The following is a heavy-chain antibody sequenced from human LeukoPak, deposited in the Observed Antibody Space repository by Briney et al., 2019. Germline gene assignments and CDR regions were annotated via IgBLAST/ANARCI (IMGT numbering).Heavy chain of an antibody. V-gene: IGHV4-34*01. CDR1: GGSFSGYY. Sequence: PSETLSLTCAVYGGSFSGYYWSWIRQPPGKGLEWIGEINHSGSTNCNPSLKSRVTISVDTSKNQFSPKLSSVTAADTAVYYCASFKQWRTYYFDYWGQGTLVTVSS. CDR3: ASFKQWRTYYFDY. J-gene: IGHJ4*02. D-gene: IGHD6-19*01. CDR2: INHSGST.